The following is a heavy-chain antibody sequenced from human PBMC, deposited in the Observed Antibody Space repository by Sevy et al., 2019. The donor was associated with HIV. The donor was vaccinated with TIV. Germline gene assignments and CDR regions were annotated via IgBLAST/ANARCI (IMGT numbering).Heavy chain of an antibody. V-gene: IGHV3-30*04. J-gene: IGHJ4*02. CDR3: ARYVVYCSGGRCSIIDF. Sequence: GGSLRLSCAASGFSLSDHAVSWVRQTPGKGLEWLAVISYNGRNHYYADSVKGRFTISKDDSKNTLYLQLNSLRAEDTAVYYCARYVVYCSGGRCSIIDFWGQGTLVTVSS. CDR1: GFSLSDHA. D-gene: IGHD2-15*01. CDR2: ISYNGRNH.